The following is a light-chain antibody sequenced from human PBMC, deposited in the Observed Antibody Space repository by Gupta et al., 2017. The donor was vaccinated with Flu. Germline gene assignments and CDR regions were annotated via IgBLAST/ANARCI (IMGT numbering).Light chain of an antibody. V-gene: IGLV1-40*01. Sequence: QSVLTQPPSVSGAPGQRVTISCTGSSSNIGAGHNVHWYQHLPGAAPKLLIYANNNRPSGVPDRFACYKPGKYEYLDIRGLQPEDEAEYYCQSFDNTLDRSLFGGRTKLTVL. CDR1: SSNIGAGHN. CDR2: ANN. J-gene: IGLJ3*02. CDR3: QSFDNTLDRSL.